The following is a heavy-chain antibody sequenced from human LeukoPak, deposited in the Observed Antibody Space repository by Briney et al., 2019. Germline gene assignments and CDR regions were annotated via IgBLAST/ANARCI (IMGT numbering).Heavy chain of an antibody. CDR2: VIHSGSN. Sequence: TSETLSLTCAVYGESFSGYYWSCIPQPPGQGLEWIGEVIHSGSNNYNPSLKSRVTISVDTSKNQFSLKLSSVTAADTAVYYCARAGIATDAARGSVTLDYWGQGTLLTVSS. V-gene: IGHV4-34*12. D-gene: IGHD6-13*01. CDR1: GESFSGYY. J-gene: IGHJ4*02. CDR3: ARAGIATDAARGSVTLDY.